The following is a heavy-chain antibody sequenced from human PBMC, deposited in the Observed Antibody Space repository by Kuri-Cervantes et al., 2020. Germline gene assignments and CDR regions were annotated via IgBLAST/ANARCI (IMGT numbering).Heavy chain of an antibody. J-gene: IGHJ4*02. CDR3: AKVGAYDYVWGSYFDY. D-gene: IGHD3-16*01. CDR2: IKQDGSEK. V-gene: IGHV3-7*03. CDR1: NGSLEGWY. Sequence: GGSLRLSCAVNNGSLEGWYWSWIRQAPGKGLEWVANIKQDGSEKYYVDSVKGRFTVSRDNAKNSLYLQMNSLRAEDTALYYCAKVGAYDYVWGSYFDYWGQGTLVTVSS.